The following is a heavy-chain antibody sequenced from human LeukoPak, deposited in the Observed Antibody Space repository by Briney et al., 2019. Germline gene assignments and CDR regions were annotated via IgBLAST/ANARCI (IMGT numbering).Heavy chain of an antibody. Sequence: SETLSLTCAVYGGSFSGYYWSWIRQPPGKGLEWIGEINHSGSTNYNPSLKSRVTISVDTSKNQFSLKLSSVTAADTAVYYCARVSLGWSGETYYYYMDVWGKGTTVTVSS. D-gene: IGHD3-10*01. V-gene: IGHV4-34*01. CDR3: ARVSLGWSGETYYYYMDV. J-gene: IGHJ6*03. CDR1: GGSFSGYY. CDR2: INHSGST.